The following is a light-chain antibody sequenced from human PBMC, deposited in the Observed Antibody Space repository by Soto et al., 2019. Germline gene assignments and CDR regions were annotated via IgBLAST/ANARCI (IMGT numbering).Light chain of an antibody. Sequence: QSVLTQPASVSGSPGQSITISCTGTSSEVGGYNFVTWYQQHPGEAPKLMIHDVSSRASGVSNRFSGSKSGTTASLTISGLQAEDEADYYCCSYASSTSYVFGTGTKVTVL. J-gene: IGLJ1*01. V-gene: IGLV2-14*03. CDR2: DVS. CDR3: CSYASSTSYV. CDR1: SSEVGGYNF.